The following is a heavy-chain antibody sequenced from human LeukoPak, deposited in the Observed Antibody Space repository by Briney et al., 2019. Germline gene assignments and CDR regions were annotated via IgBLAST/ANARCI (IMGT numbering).Heavy chain of an antibody. CDR3: ARGHSSGWRISTRPLHY. D-gene: IGHD6-19*01. CDR2: IKQDGTEK. CDR1: GCTFSSCW. Sequence: PGGALRLSCAASGCTFSSCWMNWVRQAPGKGLEGVAKIKQDGTEKYFVDSVKGRFTISRDNAKNSLYLQMNSLRAEDTAVYYCARGHSSGWRISTRPLHYWGQGTLVTVSS. V-gene: IGHV3-7*01. J-gene: IGHJ4*02.